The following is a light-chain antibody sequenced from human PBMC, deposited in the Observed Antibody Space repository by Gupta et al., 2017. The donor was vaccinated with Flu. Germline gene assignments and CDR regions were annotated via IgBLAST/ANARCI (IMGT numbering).Light chain of an antibody. Sequence: GQSITISCTGTSSDVGSSNLVSWYQHHPGKAPKGRIYEGSKRPLGVSNRFSGSKSGTTASLTISGLQADDEAVYYCCSYATNYVFGIGTKVTVL. CDR1: SSDVGSSNL. V-gene: IGLV2-23*01. CDR2: EGS. J-gene: IGLJ1*01. CDR3: CSYATNYV.